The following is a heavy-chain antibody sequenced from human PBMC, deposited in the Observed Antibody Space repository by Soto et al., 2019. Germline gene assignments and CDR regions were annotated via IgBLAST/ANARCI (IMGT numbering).Heavy chain of an antibody. D-gene: IGHD6-13*01. CDR1: GFTFSGSA. J-gene: IGHJ4*03. CDR2: IRSKPNSYAT. CDR3: ISFCSSCFFDY. Sequence: GGSLRLSCAASGFTFSGSAMHWVRQASEKGLEWVGRIRSKPNSYATEYAASVQGRFTISRDDSKNTAYLHMNNLKTEDTAVYYCISFCSSCFFDYWGQATAVTVSS. V-gene: IGHV3-73*01.